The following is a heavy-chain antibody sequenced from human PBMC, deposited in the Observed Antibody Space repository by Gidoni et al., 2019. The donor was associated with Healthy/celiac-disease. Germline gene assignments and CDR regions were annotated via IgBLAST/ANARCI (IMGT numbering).Heavy chain of an antibody. CDR2: IYWNDDK. J-gene: IGHJ4*02. D-gene: IGHD2-2*01. V-gene: IGHV2-5*01. CDR3: AHSPPNAYCSSTSCHDKYYFDY. Sequence: QITLKESGPTLVKPTQTLTLTCTFSGFSLSTSGVGVGWIRQPPGKALEWLALIYWNDDKRYSPSLKSRLTITKDTSKNQVVLTMTNMDPVDTATYYCAHSPPNAYCSSTSCHDKYYFDYWGQGTLVTVSS. CDR1: GFSLSTSGVG.